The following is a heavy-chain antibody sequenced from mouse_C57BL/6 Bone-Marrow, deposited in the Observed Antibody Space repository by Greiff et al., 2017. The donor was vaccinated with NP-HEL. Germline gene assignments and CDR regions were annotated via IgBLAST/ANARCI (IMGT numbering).Heavy chain of an antibody. Sequence: QVTLKESGPGISQSSQTLSLTCSFSGFSLSTSGMGVSWIRQPSGKGLEWLAHIYWDDDKRYNPSLKSRPSISNESSRNQVFPQITSVDTADTATYYCARREGDDYGSSYGVAMDYWGQGTSVTVSS. CDR3: ARREGDDYGSSYGVAMDY. V-gene: IGHV8-12*01. J-gene: IGHJ4*01. D-gene: IGHD1-1*01. CDR1: GFSLSTSGMG. CDR2: IYWDDDK.